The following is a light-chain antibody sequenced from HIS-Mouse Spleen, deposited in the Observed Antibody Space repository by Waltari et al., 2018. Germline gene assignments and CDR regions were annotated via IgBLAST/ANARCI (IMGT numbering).Light chain of an antibody. V-gene: IGLV3-10*01. CDR3: YSTDSSFPPRV. CDR1: ALPKKY. Sequence: SYELTQPPSVSVSPGQTARIPCSGDALPKKYANWYQQKAGQAPVLVIYEDSKRPSGIPERFSGSSSGTMATLTISGAQVEDEADYYCYSTDSSFPPRVFGGGSHLTVL. CDR2: EDS. J-gene: IGLJ3*02.